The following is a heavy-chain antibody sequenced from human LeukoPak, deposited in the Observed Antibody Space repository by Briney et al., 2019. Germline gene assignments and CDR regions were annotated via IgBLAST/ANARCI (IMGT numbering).Heavy chain of an antibody. CDR3: ARESQRITIFGVPPEGMDV. V-gene: IGHV1-18*01. D-gene: IGHD3-3*01. J-gene: IGHJ6*02. Sequence: GASVKVSCKTSGYFFPSYGISWVRQAPGQGLEWMGWVSAYNGNTNYHQKLQDRVTMTTDTSTSTAYMELRSLRSDDTAVYYCARESQRITIFGVPPEGMDVWGQGTTVTVSS. CDR2: VSAYNGNT. CDR1: GYFFPSYG.